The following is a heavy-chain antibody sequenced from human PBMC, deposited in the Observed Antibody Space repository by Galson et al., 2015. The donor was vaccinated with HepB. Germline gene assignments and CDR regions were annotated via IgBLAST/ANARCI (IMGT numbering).Heavy chain of an antibody. CDR1: GGTFSSYT. D-gene: IGHD1-26*01. CDR2: IIPILGIA. V-gene: IGHV1-69*02. J-gene: IGHJ4*02. CDR3: ARGVVGGEIRDYFDY. Sequence: SVKVSCKASGGTFSSYTISWVRQAPGQGLEWMGRIIPILGIANYAQKFQGRVTITADKSTSTAYMELSSLRSEDTAVYYCARGVVGGEIRDYFDYWGQGTLVTVSS.